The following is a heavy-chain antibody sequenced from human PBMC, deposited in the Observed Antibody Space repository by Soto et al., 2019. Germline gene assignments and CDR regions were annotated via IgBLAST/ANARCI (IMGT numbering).Heavy chain of an antibody. V-gene: IGHV3-21*01. Sequence: GGSLRLSCAASGFTLRSYCMNWVRQAPGKGLEWVSSISSSSSYIYYADSVKGRFTISRDNAKNSLYLQMNSLRAEDTAVYYCARDLEYSSSWGFGYYYMDVWGKGPTVTVSS. J-gene: IGHJ6*03. CDR2: ISSSSSYI. D-gene: IGHD6-6*01. CDR3: ARDLEYSSSWGFGYYYMDV. CDR1: GFTLRSYC.